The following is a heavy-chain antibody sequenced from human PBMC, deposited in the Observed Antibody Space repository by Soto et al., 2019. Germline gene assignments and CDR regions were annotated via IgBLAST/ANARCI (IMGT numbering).Heavy chain of an antibody. CDR3: ARDRQWTIPTGWGWGYYYYYGMDV. J-gene: IGHJ6*02. V-gene: IGHV3-48*02. CDR1: GFTFSSYS. D-gene: IGHD3-10*01. CDR2: ISSSSSTI. Sequence: GGSLRLSCAASGFTFSSYSMNWVRQAPGKGLEWVSYISSSSSTIYYADSVKGRFTISRDNAKNSLYLQMNSLRDEDTAVYYCARDRQWTIPTGWGWGYYYYYGMDVWGQGTTVTVSS.